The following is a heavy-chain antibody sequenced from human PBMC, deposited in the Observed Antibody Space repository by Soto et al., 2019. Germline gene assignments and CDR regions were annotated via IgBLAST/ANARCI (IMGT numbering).Heavy chain of an antibody. CDR1: GYTFTSYG. J-gene: IGHJ6*02. Sequence: ASVKVSCKASGYTFTSYGISWVRQAPGQGLEWMGWISAYNGNTNYAQKLQGRVTMTTDTSTSTAYMELRSLRSDDTAVYYCAREGALRYFDWLALYYYGMDVWGQGNTVTVSS. CDR3: AREGALRYFDWLALYYYGMDV. D-gene: IGHD3-9*01. V-gene: IGHV1-18*01. CDR2: ISAYNGNT.